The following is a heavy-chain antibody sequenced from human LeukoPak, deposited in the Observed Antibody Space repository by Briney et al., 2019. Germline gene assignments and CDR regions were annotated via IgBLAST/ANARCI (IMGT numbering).Heavy chain of an antibody. V-gene: IGHV4-30-4*02. CDR1: GGSISSGDYY. J-gene: IGHJ3*02. CDR2: IYYSGST. CDR3: ARDYGDYDAFDI. Sequence: SETLSLTCTVSGGSISSGDYYWSWIRQPPGKGLEWIGYIYYSGSTYCNPSLKSRVTISVDTSKNQFSLKLSSVTAADTAVYYCARDYGDYDAFDIWGQGTMVTVSS. D-gene: IGHD4-17*01.